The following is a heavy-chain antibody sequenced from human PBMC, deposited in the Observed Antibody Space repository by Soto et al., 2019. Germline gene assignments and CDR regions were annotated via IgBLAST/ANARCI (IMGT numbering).Heavy chain of an antibody. Sequence: PSETLSLTCAVYGGSFSGYYWSWIRQPPGKGLEWIGEINHSGSTNYNPSLKSRVTISVDTSKNQFSLKLSSVTAADTAVYYCARASSRKIAAAGTFDYWGQGTLVTVSS. J-gene: IGHJ4*02. CDR1: GGSFSGYY. V-gene: IGHV4-34*01. CDR3: ARASSRKIAAAGTFDY. D-gene: IGHD6-13*01. CDR2: INHSGST.